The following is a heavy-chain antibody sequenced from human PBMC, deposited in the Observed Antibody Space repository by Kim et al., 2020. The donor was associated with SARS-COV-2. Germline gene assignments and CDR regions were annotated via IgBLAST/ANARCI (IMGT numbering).Heavy chain of an antibody. CDR3: SGSSGWYRLDY. J-gene: IGHJ4*02. CDR2: T. V-gene: IGHV4-4*02. Sequence: TNYNAALESRVTITVDKSKNHFSLNLNSVTAADTAVYYCSGSSGWYRLDYWGQGTLVTVSS. D-gene: IGHD6-19*01.